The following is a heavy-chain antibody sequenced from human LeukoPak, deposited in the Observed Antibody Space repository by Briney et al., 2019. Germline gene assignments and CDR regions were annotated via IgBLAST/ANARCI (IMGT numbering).Heavy chain of an antibody. CDR1: GFTLGSHW. Sequence: PGGSLRLSCAASGFTLGSHWMSWLRQAPGQGLEGVANIKQDGSEKYYVDSVKGRFTISRDNAKNSLYLQMNSLRAEDTAVYFCARKYSSGWYDAFDIWGQGTMVTVSS. J-gene: IGHJ3*02. CDR3: ARKYSSGWYDAFDI. CDR2: IKQDGSEK. D-gene: IGHD6-19*01. V-gene: IGHV3-7*01.